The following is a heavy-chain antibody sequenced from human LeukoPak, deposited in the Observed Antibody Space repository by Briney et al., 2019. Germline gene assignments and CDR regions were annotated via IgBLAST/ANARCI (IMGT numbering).Heavy chain of an antibody. CDR3: ARAWVQRGGFDI. D-gene: IGHD6-25*01. V-gene: IGHV3-53*04. CDR1: GFTVSSNY. Sequence: GGSLRLSCAASGFTVSSNYMSWVRQAPGKGLEWVSIIYSGGRTYYADSVKGRFTISRHNSKTTLYLQMNSLRAEDTAVYYCARAWVQRGGFDIWGQGTMVTVSS. J-gene: IGHJ3*02. CDR2: IYSGGRT.